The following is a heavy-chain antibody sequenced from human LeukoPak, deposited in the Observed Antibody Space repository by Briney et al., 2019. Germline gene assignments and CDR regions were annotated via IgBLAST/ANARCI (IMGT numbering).Heavy chain of an antibody. CDR3: ARDRVEAFYFDY. CDR2: ISYDGSNK. V-gene: IGHV3-30-3*01. Sequence: PGGSLRLSCAASGFTFSSYAMHWVRQAPGKGLEWVAVISYDGSNKYYADSVKGRFTISRDSSKNTLYLQMNSLRAEDTAVYYCARDRVEAFYFDYWGQGTLVTVSS. D-gene: IGHD1-26*01. CDR1: GFTFSSYA. J-gene: IGHJ4*02.